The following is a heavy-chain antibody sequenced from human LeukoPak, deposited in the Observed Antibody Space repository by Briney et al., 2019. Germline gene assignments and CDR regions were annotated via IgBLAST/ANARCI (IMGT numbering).Heavy chain of an antibody. J-gene: IGHJ5*02. D-gene: IGHD3-22*01. CDR2: INPNSGNT. CDR3: ARNYYDSSGYYLGNWFDP. Sequence: ASVKVSCKASGYTFTGYYMHWVRQAPGQGLEWMGWINPNSGNTGYAQKFQGRVTMTRNTSISTAYMELSSLRSEDTAVYYCARNYYDSSGYYLGNWFDPWGQGTLVTVSS. V-gene: IGHV1-8*02. CDR1: GYTFTGYY.